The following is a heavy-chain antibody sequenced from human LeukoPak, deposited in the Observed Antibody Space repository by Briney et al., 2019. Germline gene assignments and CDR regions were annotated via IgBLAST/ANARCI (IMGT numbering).Heavy chain of an antibody. D-gene: IGHD6-19*01. V-gene: IGHV4-34*01. CDR2: INHSGST. CDR3: ARIAVAGWGSPLFDY. Sequence: PSETLSLTCAVYGGSFSGYYWSWIHQPPGKGLEWIGEINHSGSTNYNPSLKSRVTISVDTSKNQFSLKLSSVTAADTAVYYCARIAVAGWGSPLFDYWGQGTLVTVSS. CDR1: GGSFSGYY. J-gene: IGHJ4*02.